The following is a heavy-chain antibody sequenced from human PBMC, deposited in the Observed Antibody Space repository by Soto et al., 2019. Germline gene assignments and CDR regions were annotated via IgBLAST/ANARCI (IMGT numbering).Heavy chain of an antibody. CDR1: GFTFSSYS. V-gene: IGHV3-21*01. CDR2: ISSSSSYI. CDR3: ASDCGGDC. J-gene: IGHJ4*02. Sequence: PGGSLRLSRAASGFTFSSYSMNWVRRAPGKGLEWVSSISSSSSYIYYADSVKGRFTISRDNAKNSLYLQMNSLRAEDTAVYYCASDCGGDCWGQGTLVTVSS. D-gene: IGHD2-21*01.